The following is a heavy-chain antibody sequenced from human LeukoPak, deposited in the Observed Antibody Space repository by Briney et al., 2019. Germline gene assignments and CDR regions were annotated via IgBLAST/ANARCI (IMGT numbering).Heavy chain of an antibody. CDR2: ISGSSSTI. V-gene: IGHV3-48*04. J-gene: IGHJ3*02. CDR1: GLTFSSYS. CDR3: ARVFRPSLTVFIIRGAFDI. Sequence: GGSLRLSCATSGLTFSSYSMNWVRQAPGKGLVWVSYISGSSSTIYYADSVKGRFTISKDNAKNSVYLQMNSLRVEDTAVYYCARVFRPSLTVFIIRGAFDIWGQGTMVTVSS. D-gene: IGHD3-3*01.